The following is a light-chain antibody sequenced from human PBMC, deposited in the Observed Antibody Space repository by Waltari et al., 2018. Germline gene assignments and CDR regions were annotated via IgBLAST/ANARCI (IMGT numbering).Light chain of an antibody. CDR2: RNS. CDR3: QSYDNSLSGFWV. J-gene: IGLJ3*02. Sequence: QSVLTQPPSVAGAPGQRVTISCTGSSSNIGAGYDVHWYQQFPGKAPKLVISRNSNRPSGVPDRFSGSKAGTSASLAITGLQAEDEADYYCQSYDNSLSGFWVFGGGTKLTVL. CDR1: SSNIGAGYD. V-gene: IGLV1-40*01.